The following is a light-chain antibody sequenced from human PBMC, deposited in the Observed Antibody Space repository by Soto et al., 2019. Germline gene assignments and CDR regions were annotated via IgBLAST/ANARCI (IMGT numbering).Light chain of an antibody. J-gene: IGKJ1*01. CDR3: QQYYNWPQT. CDR2: GAS. CDR1: QSVSSN. Sequence: EIVMTQSPATLSVSPGERATLSCRASQSVSSNLAWYQQKPGQAPRLLIYGASTRATGIPARFSGSGSGTEFTLTNSSLQSEDFAVYYCQQYYNWPQTFGQGTKVEIK. V-gene: IGKV3-15*01.